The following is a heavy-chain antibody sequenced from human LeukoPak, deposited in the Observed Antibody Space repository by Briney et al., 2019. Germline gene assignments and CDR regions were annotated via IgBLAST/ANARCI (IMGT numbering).Heavy chain of an antibody. Sequence: SETLSLTCTVSGGSISSYYWSWIRQPPGKGLEWIGYIYYSGSTNYNPSLKSRVTISVDTSKNQFSLKLSSVTAADTAVYYCARGDYYDSSGYYYSIYYYYMDVWGKGTTVTVSS. V-gene: IGHV4-59*01. D-gene: IGHD3-22*01. J-gene: IGHJ6*03. CDR3: ARGDYYDSSGYYYSIYYYYMDV. CDR1: GGSISSYY. CDR2: IYYSGST.